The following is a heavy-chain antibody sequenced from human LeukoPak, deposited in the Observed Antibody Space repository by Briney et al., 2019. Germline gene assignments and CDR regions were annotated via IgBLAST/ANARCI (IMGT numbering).Heavy chain of an antibody. CDR2: IYYGGST. J-gene: IGHJ4*02. Sequence: PSETLSLTCTVSGRSINTYYWSWIRQPPGKGLEWNGYIYYGGSTYSNPSLKGRVTISADTSKNQFSLQLTSVTAADTAVYYCARSSVSGTYSGGYWGQGILVTVSS. CDR1: GRSINTYY. D-gene: IGHD3-10*01. V-gene: IGHV4-59*08. CDR3: ARSSVSGTYSGGY.